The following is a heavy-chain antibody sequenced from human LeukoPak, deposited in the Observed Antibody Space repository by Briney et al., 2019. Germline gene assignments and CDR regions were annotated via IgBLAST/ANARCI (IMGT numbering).Heavy chain of an antibody. Sequence: SVKVSCKASGGTFSSYAISWVRQAPGQGLEWMGRIIPILGIANYAQKFQGRVTITADKSTSTAYMELSSLRSEDTAVYYCARVHDYGDYVYYWGQGTLVTVSS. CDR1: GGTFSSYA. D-gene: IGHD4-17*01. J-gene: IGHJ4*02. CDR2: IIPILGIA. V-gene: IGHV1-69*04. CDR3: ARVHDYGDYVYY.